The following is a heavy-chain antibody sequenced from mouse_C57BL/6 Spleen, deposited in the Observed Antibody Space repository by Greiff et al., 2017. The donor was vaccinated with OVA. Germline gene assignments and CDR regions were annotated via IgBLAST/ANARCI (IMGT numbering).Heavy chain of an antibody. CDR1: GYTFTSYW. D-gene: IGHD2-2*01. CDR2: IYPGSGST. Sequence: VQLQQPGAELVKPGASVKMSCKASGYTFTSYWITWVKQRPGQGLEWIGDIYPGSGSTNYNEKFKSKATLTVDTSSSTAYMQLSSLTSEDSAVYYCAREGMVTTAMDYWGQGTSVTVSS. V-gene: IGHV1-55*01. CDR3: AREGMVTTAMDY. J-gene: IGHJ4*01.